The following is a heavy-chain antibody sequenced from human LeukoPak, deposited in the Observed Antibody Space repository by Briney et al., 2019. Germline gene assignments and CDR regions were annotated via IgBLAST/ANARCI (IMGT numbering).Heavy chain of an antibody. Sequence: ASVKVSCKASGYTFTGYYMHWVRQAPGQGLEWMGWINPNSGGTNYAQKFQGMVTMTRDTSISTAYMELSRLRSDDTAVYYCARGRPLLGNQPNYYFDYWGQGTLVTVSS. CDR3: ARGRPLLGNQPNYYFDY. CDR1: GYTFTGYY. J-gene: IGHJ4*02. D-gene: IGHD1-14*01. CDR2: INPNSGGT. V-gene: IGHV1-2*02.